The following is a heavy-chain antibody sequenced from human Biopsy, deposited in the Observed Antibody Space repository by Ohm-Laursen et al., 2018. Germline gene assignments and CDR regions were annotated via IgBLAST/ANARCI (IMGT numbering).Heavy chain of an antibody. V-gene: IGHV4-59*12. CDR1: GGSISGSS. Sequence: SQTLSLTCTASGGSISGSSWSWIRQAPDRGLEWVGYISYSGSTSNNPSLKSRITISVDTSKNQISLKVTSVTAADTAVYYCARDRDRRGWFDPWGQGTLVTVSS. CDR3: ARDRDRRGWFDP. CDR2: ISYSGST. J-gene: IGHJ5*02. D-gene: IGHD1-14*01.